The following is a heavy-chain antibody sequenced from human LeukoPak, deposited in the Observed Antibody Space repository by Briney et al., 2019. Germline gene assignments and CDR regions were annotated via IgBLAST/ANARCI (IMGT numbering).Heavy chain of an antibody. Sequence: SETLFLTCTVSGGSISPYYWSWIRQPAGKGLEWIGRIYTSGSTNYNPSLKSRVTMSVDPSKNQFSLKLSSVTAADTAVYYCARAKDNYRGNDAFDIWGQGTMVTVSS. V-gene: IGHV4-4*07. CDR3: ARAKDNYRGNDAFDI. CDR2: IYTSGST. J-gene: IGHJ3*02. D-gene: IGHD4/OR15-4a*01. CDR1: GGSISPYY.